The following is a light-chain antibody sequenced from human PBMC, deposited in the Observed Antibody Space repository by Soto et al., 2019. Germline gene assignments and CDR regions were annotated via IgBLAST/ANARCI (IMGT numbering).Light chain of an antibody. CDR1: QSVSSY. J-gene: IGKJ1*01. V-gene: IGKV3-11*01. CDR2: DAS. Sequence: EIVLTQSPATLSLSLGESATLSCRASQSVSSYLAWYQQKPGQGPRLLIYDASNRATGVSSRFSGSGYGTDFTLTISNLEPDDFAVYYCHQRSSWPRGTFGQGTKVENK. CDR3: HQRSSWPRGT.